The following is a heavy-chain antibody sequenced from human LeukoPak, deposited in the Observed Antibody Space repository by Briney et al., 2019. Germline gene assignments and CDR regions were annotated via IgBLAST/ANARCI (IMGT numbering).Heavy chain of an antibody. J-gene: IGHJ4*02. CDR2: IYYNGNT. Sequence: SETLSLTCTVSGGSISNYYWSWIRQPPGKGLEWIGSIYYNGNTYYNPSLKSRVTISVDTSKNQFSLRLSSVTATDRAVYYCASSPGGYCSSASCYTGGYFDYWGQGSLVTVSS. D-gene: IGHD2-2*02. V-gene: IGHV4-59*05. CDR3: ASSPGGYCSSASCYTGGYFDY. CDR1: GGSISNYY.